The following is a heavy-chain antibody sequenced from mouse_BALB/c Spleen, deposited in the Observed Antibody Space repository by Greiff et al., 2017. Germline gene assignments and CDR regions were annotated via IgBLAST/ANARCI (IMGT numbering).Heavy chain of an antibody. J-gene: IGHJ4*01. CDR3: ARERSYRDDGYYAMDY. CDR1: GYSITSGYY. V-gene: IGHV3-6*02. D-gene: IGHD2-14*01. CDR2: ISYDGSN. Sequence: ESGPGLVKPSQSLSLTCSVTGYSITSGYYWNWIRQFPGNKLEWMGYISYDGSNNYNPSLKNRISITRDTSKNQFFLKLNSVTTEDTATYYCARERSYRDDGYYAMDYWGQGTSVTVSS.